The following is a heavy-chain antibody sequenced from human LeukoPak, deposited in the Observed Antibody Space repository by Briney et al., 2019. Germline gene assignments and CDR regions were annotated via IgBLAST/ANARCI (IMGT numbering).Heavy chain of an antibody. CDR1: GFTFSSYE. CDR2: ISSSGRNP. D-gene: IGHD1-26*01. CDR3: ARDAGGRTQREGWFDP. Sequence: GGSLRLSCTASGFTFSSYEMNWVRQAPGKGLEWVSYISSSGRNPYYADSVKGRFTISRDNAKNSLYLQMKSLRVEDTAVYYCARDAGGRTQREGWFDPWGQGTLVTVSS. V-gene: IGHV3-48*03. J-gene: IGHJ5*02.